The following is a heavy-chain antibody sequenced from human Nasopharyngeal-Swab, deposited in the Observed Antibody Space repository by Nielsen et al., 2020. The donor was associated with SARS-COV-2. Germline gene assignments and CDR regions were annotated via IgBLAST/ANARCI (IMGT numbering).Heavy chain of an antibody. Sequence: GSLRLSCAVSGGSFSANYWGWIRQPPGKGLEWIGEINHSGSTNYNPSLKSRVTISVDTSKSQFSLKLTSVAAADTSVYYCARGLSGVVPAPILGLGPYYYFYYMDVWGKGTTVTVSS. CDR3: ARGLSGVVPAPILGLGPYYYFYYMDV. J-gene: IGHJ6*03. CDR1: GGSFSANY. V-gene: IGHV4-34*01. D-gene: IGHD2-2*01. CDR2: INHSGST.